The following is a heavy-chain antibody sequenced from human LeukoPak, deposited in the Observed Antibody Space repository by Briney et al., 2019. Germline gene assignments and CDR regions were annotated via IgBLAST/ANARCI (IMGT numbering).Heavy chain of an antibody. V-gene: IGHV3-30*02. CDR3: ARDIRQQLVPGWFDL. CDR2: IRSDGSNK. D-gene: IGHD6-13*01. Sequence: GGSLRLSCAASGFTFSSYGMHWVRQAPGKGLEWVAFIRSDGSNKYYADSVKGRFTISRDNSKNTLYLQMNSLRAEDTAVYYCARDIRQQLVPGWFDLWGRGTLVTVSS. J-gene: IGHJ2*01. CDR1: GFTFSSYG.